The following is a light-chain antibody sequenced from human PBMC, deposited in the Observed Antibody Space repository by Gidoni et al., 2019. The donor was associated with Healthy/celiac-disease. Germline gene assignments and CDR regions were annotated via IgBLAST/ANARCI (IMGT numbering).Light chain of an antibody. CDR2: KAS. Sequence: DIQMTQSPSTLSASVGDRVTITCRASQSISSWLAWYQQKPGKAPKLLSYKASSLESGVPSRFSGSGSGTEFTLTISSLQPDDFATYYCQQYNSYHYTFGQGTKLEIK. J-gene: IGKJ2*01. CDR1: QSISSW. CDR3: QQYNSYHYT. V-gene: IGKV1-5*03.